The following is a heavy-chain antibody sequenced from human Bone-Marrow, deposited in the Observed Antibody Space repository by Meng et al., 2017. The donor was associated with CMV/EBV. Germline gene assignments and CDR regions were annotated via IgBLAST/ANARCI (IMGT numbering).Heavy chain of an antibody. V-gene: IGHV3-74*01. J-gene: IGHJ6*02. Sequence: GGSRRLSCAASGFTFSSYWMHWVRQAPGKGLVWVSRINSDGSSTSYADSVKGRFTIPRDNAKNMLYLQMNSLRAEDTAVYYCARDLFGYSSSFMYYYYGMYVWGQGTTVTVSS. CDR2: INSDGSST. CDR3: ARDLFGYSSSFMYYYYGMYV. D-gene: IGHD6-6*01. CDR1: GFTFSSYW.